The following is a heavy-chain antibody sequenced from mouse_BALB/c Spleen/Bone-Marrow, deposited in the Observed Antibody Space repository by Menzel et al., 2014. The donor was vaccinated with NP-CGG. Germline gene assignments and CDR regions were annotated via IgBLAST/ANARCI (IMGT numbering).Heavy chain of an antibody. CDR2: ILPGSGST. V-gene: IGHV1-9*01. D-gene: IGHD2-10*01. J-gene: IGHJ4*01. CDR1: GYTFSSYW. Sequence: VQRVESGAELVKPGASVKLSCKATGYTFSSYWIEWVKQRPGHGLEWIGEILPGSGSTNYNERFKGKATFTADTSSNTAYMQLSSLTSEDSAVYYCARAYYVNYDAMDYWGQGTSVTVSS. CDR3: ARAYYVNYDAMDY.